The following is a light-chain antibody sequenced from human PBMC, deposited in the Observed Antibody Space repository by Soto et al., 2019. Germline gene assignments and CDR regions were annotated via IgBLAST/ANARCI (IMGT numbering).Light chain of an antibody. CDR3: QQYNNWPLT. Sequence: EIVMTQSPATLSVSPGERATLSCRASQCVSSNLAWYQQKPGQAPRLLIYGASTRATGIPARFSGSGSGTEFTLTLSSLQSEDFAVYYCQQYNNWPLTFGGGTKVEIK. J-gene: IGKJ4*01. CDR2: GAS. CDR1: QCVSSN. V-gene: IGKV3-15*01.